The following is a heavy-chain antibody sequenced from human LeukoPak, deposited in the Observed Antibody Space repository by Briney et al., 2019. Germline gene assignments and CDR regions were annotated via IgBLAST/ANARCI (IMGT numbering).Heavy chain of an antibody. J-gene: IGHJ4*02. V-gene: IGHV3-30*18. Sequence: PGGSLRLSCAASRFTFSSYGMHWVRQAPGKGLEWVAVISYDGSNKYYADSVKGRFTISRDNSKNTLYLQMNSLRAEDTAVYYCAKYSSSWYVDYWGQGTLVTVSS. CDR2: ISYDGSNK. D-gene: IGHD6-13*01. CDR3: AKYSSSWYVDY. CDR1: RFTFSSYG.